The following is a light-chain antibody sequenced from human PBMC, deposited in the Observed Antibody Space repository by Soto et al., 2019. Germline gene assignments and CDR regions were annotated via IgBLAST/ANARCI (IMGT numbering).Light chain of an antibody. J-gene: IGKJ5*01. CDR1: QNMRNL. CDR3: QQYNTYAT. CDR2: DAS. V-gene: IGKV1-5*01. Sequence: DIHMTQSPSTLSAAVGNIVTITCRASQNMRNLSAWYQQKPGKAPKPLIYDASTLKTGVPSSLSGSGSGSEFNFTITGMQPDDFATYFCQQYNTYATFGQGTRLEIK.